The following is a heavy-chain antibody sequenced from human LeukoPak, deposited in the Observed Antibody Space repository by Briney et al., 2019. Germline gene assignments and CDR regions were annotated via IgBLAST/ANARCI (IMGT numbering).Heavy chain of an antibody. CDR3: ARDPEYCSGGTCYPYYFDY. CDR2: ISWNSGSI. CDR1: GFTFDDYA. V-gene: IGHV3-9*01. J-gene: IGHJ4*02. D-gene: IGHD2-15*01. Sequence: GGSLRLSCAASGFTFDDYAMHWVRQAPGKGLEWVSGISWNSGSIGYADSVKGRFTISRDNAKNSLYLQMNSLRAEDTAVYYCARDPEYCSGGTCYPYYFDYWGQGTLVTVSS.